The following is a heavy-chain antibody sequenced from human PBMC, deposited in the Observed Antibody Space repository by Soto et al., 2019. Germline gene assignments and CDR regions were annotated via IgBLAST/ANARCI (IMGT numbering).Heavy chain of an antibody. J-gene: IGHJ6*02. V-gene: IGHV3-30*18. Sequence: QVQLVESGGGVVQPGRSLRLSCAASGFTFSSYGMHWVRQAPGKGLEWVAGISYDGSNKYYADSVKGRFTISRDNSKNPLYLQMNSLRAEDTAVYYCAKERGWLAERYYYGMDVWGQGTTVTVSS. CDR3: AKERGWLAERYYYGMDV. CDR2: ISYDGSNK. D-gene: IGHD6-19*01. CDR1: GFTFSSYG.